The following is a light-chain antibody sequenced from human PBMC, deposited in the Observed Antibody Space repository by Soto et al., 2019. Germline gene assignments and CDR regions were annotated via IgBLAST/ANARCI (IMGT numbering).Light chain of an antibody. CDR3: QSFDISLYVI. CDR2: EVT. Sequence: QSALTQPASVSGSPGQSITISCTGTSSDVGAYNFVSWYQHHPGKAPKLIIYEVTNRPSGISDRFSGSKSGKTASLAISGVQAEDEADYYCQSFDISLYVIFGGGTKLTVL. CDR1: SSDVGAYNF. V-gene: IGLV2-14*01. J-gene: IGLJ2*01.